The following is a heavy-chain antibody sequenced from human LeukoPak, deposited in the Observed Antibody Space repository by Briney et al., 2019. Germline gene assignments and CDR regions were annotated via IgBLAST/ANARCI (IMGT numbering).Heavy chain of an antibody. V-gene: IGHV3-7*03. CDR2: IKQDGSEK. D-gene: IGHD2-2*02. Sequence: GGSLRLSCAASGFTFSSYWMSWVRQAPGKGLEWVANIKQDGSEKYYVDSVKGRFTISRDNAKNSLYLQMNSLRAEDTAVYYCARDRDVVVPAAIGGYYYYYMDVWGKGTTVTVSS. J-gene: IGHJ6*03. CDR1: GFTFSSYW. CDR3: ARDRDVVVPAAIGGYYYYYMDV.